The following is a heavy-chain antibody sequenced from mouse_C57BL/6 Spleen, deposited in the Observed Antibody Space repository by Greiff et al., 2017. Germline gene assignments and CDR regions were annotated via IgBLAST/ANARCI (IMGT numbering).Heavy chain of an antibody. CDR3: ARPIYYDYPGYFDY. J-gene: IGHJ2*01. D-gene: IGHD2-4*01. CDR2: IYPGDGDT. Sequence: QVQLQQSGPELVKPGASVKISCKASGYAFSSSWMNWVKQRPGKGLEWIGRIYPGDGDTNYNGKFKGKATLTADKSSSTAYMQLSSLTSEDSAVYFCARPIYYDYPGYFDYWGQGTTLTVSS. V-gene: IGHV1-82*01. CDR1: GYAFSSSW.